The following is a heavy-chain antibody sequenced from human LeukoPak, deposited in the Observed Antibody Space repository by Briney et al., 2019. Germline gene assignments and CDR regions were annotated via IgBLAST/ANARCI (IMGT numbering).Heavy chain of an antibody. CDR1: GGTFSSYA. CDR2: IIPIFGTA. CDR3: ARDLRIGYYDSSVIGAFDI. V-gene: IGHV1-69*01. Sequence: SVKVPCKASGGTFSSYAISWVRQAPGQGLEWMGGIIPIFGTANYAQKFQGRVTITADESTSTAYMELSSLRSEDTAVYYCARDLRIGYYDSSVIGAFDIWGQGTMVTVSS. J-gene: IGHJ3*02. D-gene: IGHD3-22*01.